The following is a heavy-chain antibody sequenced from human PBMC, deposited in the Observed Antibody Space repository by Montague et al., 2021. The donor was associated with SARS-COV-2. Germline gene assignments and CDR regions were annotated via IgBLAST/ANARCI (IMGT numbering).Heavy chain of an antibody. V-gene: IGHV4-59*01. CDR1: GGSISSYY. Sequence: SETLSLTCTVSGGSISSYYWSWIRQPPGKGLEWIGYIYYSGSTNYNPSLKSRVTISVDTSKNQFSLKLSSVTAADTAVYCCARAQMNRITIFGVVAEFDPWGQGTLVTVSS. CDR2: IYYSGST. CDR3: ARAQMNRITIFGVVAEFDP. D-gene: IGHD3-3*01. J-gene: IGHJ5*02.